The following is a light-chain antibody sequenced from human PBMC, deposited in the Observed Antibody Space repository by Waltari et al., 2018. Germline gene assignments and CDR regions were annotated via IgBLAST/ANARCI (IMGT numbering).Light chain of an antibody. CDR2: EVN. CDR1: RNDVGGYNF. CDR3: CSYAGSNYFYV. V-gene: IGLV2-8*01. J-gene: IGLJ1*01. Sequence: QSALTQPPSASGSPGQSVTISCAGTRNDVGGYNFVSWYQQHPGKAPKLMIFEVNKRPSGVPDRFSGSKSGNTASLTVSGLQAEDEADYYCCSYAGSNYFYVFGTGTKVTVL.